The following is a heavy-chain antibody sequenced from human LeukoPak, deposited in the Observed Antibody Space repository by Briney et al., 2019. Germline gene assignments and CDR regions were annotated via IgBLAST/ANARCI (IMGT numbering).Heavy chain of an antibody. J-gene: IGHJ4*02. Sequence: PSETLSLTCTVSGGSINNYHWGWIRQPPGKGLEWIGYISYSGTTNYNPSLKSRVTISVDTSKNQFSLKLSSVTAADTAVYYCARASDTAMAFSFDYWGQGTLVTVSS. CDR1: GGSINNYH. V-gene: IGHV4-59*12. D-gene: IGHD5-18*01. CDR3: ARASDTAMAFSFDY. CDR2: ISYSGTT.